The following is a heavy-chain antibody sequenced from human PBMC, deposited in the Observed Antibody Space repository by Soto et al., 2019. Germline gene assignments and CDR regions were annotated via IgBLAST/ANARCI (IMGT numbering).Heavy chain of an antibody. D-gene: IGHD2-15*01. CDR1: GGSIINGDTY. V-gene: IGHV4-31*03. J-gene: IGHJ4*02. Sequence: SETLSLTCTASGGSIINGDTYLNWIRQHPEKGLEWMGYINYRGTTNYNPALKGRILISIDTSKNQFSLRLTSVTAADTAVYYCARDAPGVAPYWGQGTLVTVSS. CDR3: ARDAPGVAPY. CDR2: INYRGTT.